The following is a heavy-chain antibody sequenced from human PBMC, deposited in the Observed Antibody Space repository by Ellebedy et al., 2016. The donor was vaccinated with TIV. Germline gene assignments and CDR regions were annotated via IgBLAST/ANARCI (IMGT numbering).Heavy chain of an antibody. V-gene: IGHV3-7*01. Sequence: GESLKISXAASGFTFSSYWMSWVRQAPGKGLEWVANIKQDGSEKYYVDSVKGRFTISRDNAKNSLYLQMNSLRAEDTAVYYCARDLWADGYWGQGTLVTVSS. CDR1: GFTFSSYW. CDR2: IKQDGSEK. CDR3: ARDLWADGY. D-gene: IGHD3-10*01. J-gene: IGHJ4*02.